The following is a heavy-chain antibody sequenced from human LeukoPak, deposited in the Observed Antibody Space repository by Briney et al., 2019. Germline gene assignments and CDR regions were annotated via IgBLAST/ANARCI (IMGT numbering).Heavy chain of an antibody. V-gene: IGHV1-69*02. CDR3: ASEYQLLNYYYYGMDV. J-gene: IGHJ6*02. CDR1: GGTFSSYT. D-gene: IGHD2-2*01. CDR2: IIPIFGIA. Sequence: SVKVSCKAPGGTFSSYTISWVRQAPGQGLEWMGRIIPIFGIANYAQKFQGRVTITADKSTSTAYMDLSSLRSEDTAVYYCASEYQLLNYYYYGMDVWGQGTTVTVSS.